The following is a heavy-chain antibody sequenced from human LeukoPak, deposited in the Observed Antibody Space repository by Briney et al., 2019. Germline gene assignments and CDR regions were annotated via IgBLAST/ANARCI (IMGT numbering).Heavy chain of an antibody. Sequence: SETLSPTCAVSGGSISSYYWSWIRQPPGKGLEWIAYIYYSGSTNYNPSLKSRFTISVDTSKSQLSLKLSSVTAADQVVYYCARARYSRSPHFVYWGPGTLVTVSS. J-gene: IGHJ4*02. V-gene: IGHV4-59*01. D-gene: IGHD6-6*01. CDR3: ARARYSRSPHFVY. CDR2: IYYSGST. CDR1: GGSISSYY.